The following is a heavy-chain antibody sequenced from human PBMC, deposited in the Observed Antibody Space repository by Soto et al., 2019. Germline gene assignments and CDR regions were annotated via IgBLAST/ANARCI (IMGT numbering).Heavy chain of an antibody. CDR1: GYTFTSYY. V-gene: IGHV1-46*03. CDR3: ARGGDIVVVPAAMSNFDY. J-gene: IGHJ4*02. D-gene: IGHD2-2*01. Sequence: GASVKVSCKASGYTFTSYYMHWVRQAPGQGLEWMGIINPSGGSTSYAQKFQGRVTMTRDTSTSTVYMELSSLRSEDTAVYYCARGGDIVVVPAAMSNFDYWGQGTLVTVSS. CDR2: INPSGGST.